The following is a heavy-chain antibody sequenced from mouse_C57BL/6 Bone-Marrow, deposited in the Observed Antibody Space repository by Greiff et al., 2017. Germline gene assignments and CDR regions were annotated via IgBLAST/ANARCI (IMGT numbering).Heavy chain of an antibody. J-gene: IGHJ4*01. CDR2: IYPNNGDT. V-gene: IGHV1-22*01. CDR3: ARDDDGYYRAYYYARDY. Sequence: EVQGVESGPELVKPGASVKMSCKASGYTFTDYNMHWVKQSHGKSLEWIGYIYPNNGDTSYNQKFKGKATLTVDKASSTAYMELRSLTSEKSAVYYSARDDDGYYRAYYYARDYWGQGTSVTVSS. CDR1: GYTFTDYN. D-gene: IGHD2-3*01.